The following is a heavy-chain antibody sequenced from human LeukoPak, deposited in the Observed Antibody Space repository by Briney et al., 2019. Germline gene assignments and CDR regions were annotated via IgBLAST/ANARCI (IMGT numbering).Heavy chain of an antibody. Sequence: AGGSLRLSCAASEFTFSSYSMNWVRQAPGKGLEWVGRILSKTSGGTTDYATPVKGRFTISRDDSKNMLYLHMNSLQIEDTAVYYCADYYASGSYPPWGQGTLVTVSS. V-gene: IGHV3-15*07. CDR1: EFTFSSYS. CDR2: ILSKTSGGTT. D-gene: IGHD3-10*01. J-gene: IGHJ5*02. CDR3: ADYYASGSYPP.